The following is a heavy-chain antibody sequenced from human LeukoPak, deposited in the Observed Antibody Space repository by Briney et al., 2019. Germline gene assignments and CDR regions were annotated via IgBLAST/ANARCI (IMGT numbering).Heavy chain of an antibody. J-gene: IGHJ3*02. CDR2: IYYRGST. CDR3: ARERWDDVFDI. CDR1: RGSISSGDYY. V-gene: IGHV4-30-4*01. D-gene: IGHD1-26*01. Sequence: SQTLSLTCSVSRGSISSGDYYGTWIRQPPGKGLECIGYIYYRGSTYYNPSLKSRVTISEDTSKNQFSLKLSSVTAADTAVYYCARERWDDVFDIWGQGTMVTVSS.